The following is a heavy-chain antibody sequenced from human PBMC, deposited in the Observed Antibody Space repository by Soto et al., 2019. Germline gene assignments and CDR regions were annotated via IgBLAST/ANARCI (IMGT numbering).Heavy chain of an antibody. D-gene: IGHD1-26*01. CDR3: AKVGSPDIYFFDF. Sequence: PVGSLRRSFAASAFTCSNWAVSWVRHAPGKGLEWVPGSSGSGGATYYADCVKCRFTISRHNSRNTLYLQMNSLRADDTAVYYCAKVGSPDIYFFDFCRQRPMVIVAS. CDR1: AFTCSNWA. J-gene: IGHJ4*02. V-gene: IGHV3-23*01. CDR2: SSGSGGAT.